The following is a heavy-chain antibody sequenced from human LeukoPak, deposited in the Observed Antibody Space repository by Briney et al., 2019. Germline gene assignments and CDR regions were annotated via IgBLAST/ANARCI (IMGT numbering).Heavy chain of an antibody. CDR3: ARSILPPTIWYYYYGMDV. V-gene: IGHV4-34*01. J-gene: IGHJ6*02. CDR2: INHSGST. Sequence: SETLSLTCAVYGGSFSGYYWSWIRRPPGKGLEWIGEINHSGSTNYNPSLKSRVTISVDTSKNQFSLKLSSVTAADTAVYYCARSILPPTIWYYYYGMDVWGQGTTVTVSS. D-gene: IGHD3-9*01. CDR1: GGSFSGYY.